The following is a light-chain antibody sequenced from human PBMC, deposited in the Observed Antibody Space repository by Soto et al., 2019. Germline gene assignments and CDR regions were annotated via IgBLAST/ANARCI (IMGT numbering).Light chain of an antibody. CDR3: TSYVGSDIWV. CDR1: SSDVGAYKY. Sequence: QSALTQPPSASGSPGQSVTISCTGTSSDVGAYKYVSWYQQYPGKAPTLMIYEVSKRPSGVPDRFSGSKSGNTASLTVSGLQDEDEADYYCTSYVGSDIWVFGGGTQLTVL. CDR2: EVS. V-gene: IGLV2-8*01. J-gene: IGLJ3*02.